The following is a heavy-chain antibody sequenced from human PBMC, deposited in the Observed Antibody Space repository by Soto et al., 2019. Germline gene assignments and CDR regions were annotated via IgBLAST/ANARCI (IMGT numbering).Heavy chain of an antibody. CDR3: ARDRRGIVVVVAATGWFDP. V-gene: IGHV1-69*13. J-gene: IGHJ5*02. Sequence: VKVSCKASGGTFSSYAISWVRQAPGQGLEWMGGIIPIFGTANYAQKFQGRVTITADESTSTAYMELSGLRSEDTAVYYCARDRRGIVVVVAATGWFDPWGQGTLVTVSS. D-gene: IGHD2-15*01. CDR2: IIPIFGTA. CDR1: GGTFSSYA.